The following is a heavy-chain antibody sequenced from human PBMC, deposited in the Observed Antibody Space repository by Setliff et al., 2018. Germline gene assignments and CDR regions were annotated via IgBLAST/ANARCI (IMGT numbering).Heavy chain of an antibody. Sequence: PSETLSLTCAVSGYSISSDYYWSWIRQPPGKGLEWIGYIYSSGSTYYNPSLKSRVSISVDTSKNQFPLKLSSVTAADTAVYYCARESRYYYDNLGTLDYWGQGTLVTVSS. CDR1: GYSISSDYY. J-gene: IGHJ4*02. V-gene: IGHV4-30-4*08. CDR3: ARESRYYYDNLGTLDY. D-gene: IGHD3-22*01. CDR2: IYSSGST.